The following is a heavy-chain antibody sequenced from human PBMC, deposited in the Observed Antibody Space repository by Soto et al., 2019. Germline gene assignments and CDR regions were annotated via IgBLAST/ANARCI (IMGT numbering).Heavy chain of an antibody. D-gene: IGHD6-19*01. J-gene: IGHJ6*02. V-gene: IGHV3-30-3*01. CDR3: ARPIAVDGTVYYYGMDV. CDR2: ISYDGSNK. CDR1: GFTFSSYA. Sequence: GGSLRLSCAASGFTFSSYAMHWVRQAPGKGLEWVAVISYDGSNKYYADSVKGRFTISRDNSKNTLYLQMNSLRAEDTAVYYCARPIAVDGTVYYYGMDVWGQGTTVTVSS.